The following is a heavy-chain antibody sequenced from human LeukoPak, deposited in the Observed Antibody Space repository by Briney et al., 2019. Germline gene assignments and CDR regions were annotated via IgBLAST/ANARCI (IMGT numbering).Heavy chain of an antibody. CDR3: AKDRPLWFGELLYNEKNPFDY. CDR2: IRYDGSNK. Sequence: PGGSLRLSCAASGFTFSSYGMHWVRQAPGKGLAWVAFIRYDGSNKYYADSVKGRFTISRDNSKNTLYLQMNSLRAEDTAVYYCAKDRPLWFGELLYNEKNPFDYWGQGTLVTVSS. V-gene: IGHV3-30*02. CDR1: GFTFSSYG. J-gene: IGHJ4*02. D-gene: IGHD3-10*01.